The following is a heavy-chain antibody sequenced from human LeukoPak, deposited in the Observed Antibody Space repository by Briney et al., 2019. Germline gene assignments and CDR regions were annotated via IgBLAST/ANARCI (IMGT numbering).Heavy chain of an antibody. V-gene: IGHV3-15*01. D-gene: IGHD2-15*01. CDR2: IKSKSDVGTT. CDR3: TSQWCSGGSCYSFSY. Sequence: GGSLRLSCAASGFTFSNAWMSWGRQAPGKGVEWVGRIKSKSDVGTTDYAAPVKGTFTISRDYSKNTLYLQMNSLKTEDTAVYYCTSQWCSGGSCYSFSYWGQGTLVTVSS. J-gene: IGHJ4*02. CDR1: GFTFSNAW.